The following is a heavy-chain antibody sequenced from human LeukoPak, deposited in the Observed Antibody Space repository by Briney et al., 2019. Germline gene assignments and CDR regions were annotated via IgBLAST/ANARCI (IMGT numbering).Heavy chain of an antibody. D-gene: IGHD6-13*01. J-gene: IGHJ6*03. V-gene: IGHV1-69*05. CDR1: GGTSSSYA. Sequence: ASVKVSCKASGGTSSSYAISWVRQAPGQGLEWMGRIIPIFGTANYAQKFQGRVTITTDESTSTAYMELSSLRSEDTAVYYCARSGQQLVPPYYYYYMDVWGKGTTVTVSS. CDR3: ARSGQQLVPPYYYYYMDV. CDR2: IIPIFGTA.